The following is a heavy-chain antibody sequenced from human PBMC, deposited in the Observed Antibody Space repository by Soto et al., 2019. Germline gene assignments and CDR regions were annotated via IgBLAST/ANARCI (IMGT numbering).Heavy chain of an antibody. CDR2: IYYSGST. Sequence: SETLSLTCTVSGGSISSGDYYWSWIRQPPGKGLEWIGYIYYSGSTYYNPSLKSRVTISVDTPKNQFSLKLSSVTAADTAVYYCGGSGSFPYYYYYGMDVWGQGTTVTAP. V-gene: IGHV4-30-4*01. CDR1: GGSISSGDYY. CDR3: GGSGSFPYYYYYGMDV. J-gene: IGHJ6*02. D-gene: IGHD3-10*01.